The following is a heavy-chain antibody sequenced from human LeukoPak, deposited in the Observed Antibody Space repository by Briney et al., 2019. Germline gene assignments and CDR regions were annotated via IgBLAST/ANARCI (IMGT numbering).Heavy chain of an antibody. D-gene: IGHD1-26*01. CDR2: INHSGST. J-gene: IGHJ4*02. V-gene: IGHV4-34*01. Sequence: PSETLSLTCAVYGVSFSGYYWSWIRQPPGKGLEWIGEINHSGSTNYNPSLKSRVTMSVDTSKNQFSLKLSSVTAADTAVYYCARTMVGATFYFDFWGQRTLVTVSS. CDR1: GVSFSGYY. CDR3: ARTMVGATFYFDF.